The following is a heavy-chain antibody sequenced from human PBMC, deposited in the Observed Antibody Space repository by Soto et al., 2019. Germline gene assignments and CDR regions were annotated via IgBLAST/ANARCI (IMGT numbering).Heavy chain of an antibody. D-gene: IGHD2-15*01. CDR2: IIPILGIA. CDR1: GGTFSSYT. J-gene: IGHJ2*01. CDR3: ARAGYCSGGSCYPGYWYFDL. V-gene: IGHV1-69*02. Sequence: SVKVSCKASGGTFSSYTISWVRQAPGQGLEWMGRIIPILGIANYAQKFQGRVTITADKSTSTAYMELSSLRSEDTAVYYCARAGYCSGGSCYPGYWYFDLWGRGTLVTVSS.